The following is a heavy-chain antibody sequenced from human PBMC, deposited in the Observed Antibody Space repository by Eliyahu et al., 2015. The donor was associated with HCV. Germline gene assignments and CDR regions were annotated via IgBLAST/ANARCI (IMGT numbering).Heavy chain of an antibody. Sequence: EVQLVESGGGLVKPGGSLRLSCAASGFTFSSYSMNWVRQAPGKGLEWVSSISSSSSYIYYADSVKGRFTISRDNAKNSLYLQMNSLRAEDTAVYYCARGTGYSSGWLWYFDLWGRGTLVTVSS. CDR1: GFTFSSYS. V-gene: IGHV3-21*01. D-gene: IGHD6-19*01. CDR2: ISSSSSYI. J-gene: IGHJ2*01. CDR3: ARGTGYSSGWLWYFDL.